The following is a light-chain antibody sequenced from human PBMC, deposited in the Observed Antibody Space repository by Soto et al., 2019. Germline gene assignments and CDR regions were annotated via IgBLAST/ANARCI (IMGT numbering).Light chain of an antibody. CDR2: DVS. Sequence: QSALTQPASVSGSPGQSITISCTGTSSDVGGYNYVSWYQQYPGKAPKLMIYDVSTRRSGVSNRFSGSKSGNTASLTISGLQAEDDADYYCSSYTSSTTRVFGGGTKVTVL. V-gene: IGLV2-14*01. CDR3: SSYTSSTTRV. CDR1: SSDVGGYNY. J-gene: IGLJ2*01.